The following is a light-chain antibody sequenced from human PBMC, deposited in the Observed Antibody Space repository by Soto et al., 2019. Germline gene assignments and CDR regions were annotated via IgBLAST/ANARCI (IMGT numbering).Light chain of an antibody. CDR3: QQRSNWPVT. J-gene: IGKJ1*01. V-gene: IGKV3-11*01. Sequence: EIVLTQSPDILSLSPGERATLSCRASQSVSSYLAWYQQKPGQAPRLLIYDASNRATGIPARFSGGESGTDFTLTISCLEPEDFAVYYCQQRSNWPVTFGQGTRVEIK. CDR2: DAS. CDR1: QSVSSY.